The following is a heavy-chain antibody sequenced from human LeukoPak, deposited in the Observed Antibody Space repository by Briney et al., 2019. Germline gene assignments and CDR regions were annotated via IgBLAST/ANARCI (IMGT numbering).Heavy chain of an antibody. CDR2: IYSGGST. D-gene: IGHD3-16*01. V-gene: IGHV3-66*01. CDR3: ARGAFGGVSSFPGY. J-gene: IGHJ4*02. CDR1: GFTVSSNY. Sequence: GGSLRLSCAASGFTVSSNYISWVRQAPGKGLEWVSVIYSGGSTYYADSVKGRFTISRDNSKNTLYLQMNSLRAEDTAVYYCARGAFGGVSSFPGYWGQGTLVTVSS.